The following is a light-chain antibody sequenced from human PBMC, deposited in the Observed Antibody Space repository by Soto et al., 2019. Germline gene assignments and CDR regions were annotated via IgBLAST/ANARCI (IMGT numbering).Light chain of an antibody. Sequence: QSVLTQPRSVSGSPGQSVTISCTGTSSDVGGYNYVSWYQQHPGKAPKLMIYDVNERPSGVPDRFSGSKSGNTASLTISGLQAEDEADYYCCSYAGSYTLLFGRGTQLTVL. CDR1: SSDVGGYNY. V-gene: IGLV2-11*01. CDR2: DVN. J-gene: IGLJ2*01. CDR3: CSYAGSYTLL.